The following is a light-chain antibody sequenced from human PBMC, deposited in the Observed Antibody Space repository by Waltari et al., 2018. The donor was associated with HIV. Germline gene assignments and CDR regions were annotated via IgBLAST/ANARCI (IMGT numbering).Light chain of an antibody. Sequence: QAVVPQERSLPVSPGGPVTFTCASSTGPVRTSSYPSWFQQRPGQAPRPLIFSSHKRHSWTPEHFSGSLLGDKAALTLSSVQPEDEADYYCLLYYGGRRPSWVFGGGTKLTVL. CDR3: LLYYGGRRPSWV. CDR2: SSH. J-gene: IGLJ3*02. V-gene: IGLV7-43*01. CDR1: TGPVRTSSY.